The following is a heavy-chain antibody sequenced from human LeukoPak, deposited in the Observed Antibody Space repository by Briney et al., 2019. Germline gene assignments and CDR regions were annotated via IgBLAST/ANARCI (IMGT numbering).Heavy chain of an antibody. D-gene: IGHD2-15*01. V-gene: IGHV4-4*07. J-gene: IGHJ4*02. CDR1: GGSISSYY. CDR3: ARAAGPLGYCSGGSCYSVPYFDY. CDR2: IYTSGST. Sequence: PSETLSLTCTVSGGSISSYYWSWIRQPAGKGLEWIGRIYTSGSTNYNPSLKSRVTMSVDTFKNQFSLKLSSVTAADTAVYYCARAAGPLGYCSGGSCYSVPYFDYWGQGTLVTVSS.